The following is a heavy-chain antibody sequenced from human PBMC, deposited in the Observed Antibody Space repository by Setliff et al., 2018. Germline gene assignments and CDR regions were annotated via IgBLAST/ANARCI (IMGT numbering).Heavy chain of an antibody. J-gene: IGHJ4*02. CDR2: IYHDGND. CDR3: AKGGGRYHSDS. CDR1: GGSISNSDYY. D-gene: IGHD1-1*01. Sequence: PSETLSLTCSVSGGSISNSDYYWDWVRQPPGKGLEWIGEIYHDGNDKYTPSVHYSPSLKSRVTISIDKSNNQFSLKLTSMTAADTAVYYCAKGGGRYHSDSWGQGILVTVSS. V-gene: IGHV4-39*07.